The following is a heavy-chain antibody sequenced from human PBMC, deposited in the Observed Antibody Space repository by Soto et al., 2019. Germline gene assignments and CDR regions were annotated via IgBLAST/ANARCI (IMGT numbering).Heavy chain of an antibody. Sequence: GGSLRLSCAASGFTFSSYWMTWVRQAPGKGLEFLATIKPDGSDTYYVDSVKGRFTISRDNAKNSLSLQMNSLRTEDTAVYYCARRGPGTYFDYWGQGTLVTVSS. CDR1: GFTFSSYW. CDR3: ARRGPGTYFDY. D-gene: IGHD6-13*01. V-gene: IGHV3-7*03. CDR2: IKPDGSDT. J-gene: IGHJ4*02.